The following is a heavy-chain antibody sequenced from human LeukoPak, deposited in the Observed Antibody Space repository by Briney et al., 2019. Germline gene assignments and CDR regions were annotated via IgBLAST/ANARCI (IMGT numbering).Heavy chain of an antibody. CDR2: ISAYDGNT. CDR1: GYTFTSYG. V-gene: IGHV1-18*01. CDR3: ARDLDSFSSGWYVSRV. Sequence: ASVKVSCKASGYTFTSYGINGVRQAPGQGLEWMGWISAYDGNTKYSQEFQGRVTMTTDTSTSTAYMELRSLRSDDTAVYYCARDLDSFSSGWYVSRVWGQGTLVTVSS. D-gene: IGHD6-19*01. J-gene: IGHJ4*02.